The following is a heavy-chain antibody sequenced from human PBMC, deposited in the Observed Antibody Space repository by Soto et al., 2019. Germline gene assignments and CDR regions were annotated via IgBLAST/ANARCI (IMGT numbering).Heavy chain of an antibody. D-gene: IGHD4-4*01. CDR3: AKAATIATLYNFDF. CDR1: GFTFSGFA. Sequence: GGSLRLSCAASGFTFSGFAMNWVRQAPGKGLEWVSLISDSGGTTYHADSVKGRFTISRDNSKNTLYLQLNSLRAEDTAVYYCAKAATIATLYNFDFWGQGTLVTVSS. J-gene: IGHJ4*02. CDR2: ISDSGGTT. V-gene: IGHV3-23*01.